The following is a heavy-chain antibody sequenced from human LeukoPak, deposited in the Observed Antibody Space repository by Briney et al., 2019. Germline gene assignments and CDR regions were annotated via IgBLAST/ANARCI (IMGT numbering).Heavy chain of an antibody. CDR1: GGSVSSGSYY. V-gene: IGHV4-39*07. D-gene: IGHD3-10*01. J-gene: IGHJ4*02. Sequence: SETLSLTCTVSGGSVSSGSYYWSWIRQPPGKGLEWIGEINHSGSTNYNPSLKSRVTISVDTSKNQFSLKLSSVTAADTAVYYCARVRSRKDYYGSGGLFDYWGQGTLVTVSS. CDR3: ARVRSRKDYYGSGGLFDY. CDR2: INHSGST.